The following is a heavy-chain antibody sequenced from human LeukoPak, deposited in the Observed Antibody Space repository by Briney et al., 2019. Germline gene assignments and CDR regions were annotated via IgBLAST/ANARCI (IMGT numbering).Heavy chain of an antibody. J-gene: IGHJ4*02. CDR1: GYTLTELS. V-gene: IGHV1-24*01. CDR3: ATDILGTTPYYFDY. Sequence: ASVKVSCKVSGYTLTELSMHWVRQAPGKGLEWMGGFDPEDGETIYAQKFQGRVTMTEDTSTDTAYMELSSLRSEDTAVYYCATDILGTTPYYFDYWGQGTLVTVSS. D-gene: IGHD7-27*01. CDR2: FDPEDGET.